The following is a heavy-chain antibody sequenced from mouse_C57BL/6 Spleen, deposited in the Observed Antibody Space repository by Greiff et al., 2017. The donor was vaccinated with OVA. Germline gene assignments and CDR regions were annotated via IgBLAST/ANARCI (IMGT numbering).Heavy chain of an antibody. J-gene: IGHJ3*01. CDR1: GYPFTSYW. CDR2: IDPSDSET. CDR3: ARSYDGYYAWFAY. D-gene: IGHD2-3*01. Sequence: QVQLQQPGAELVRPGSSVKLSCKASGYPFTSYWMHWVKQRPIQGLEWIGNIDPSDSETHYNQKFKDKATLTVDKSSSTAYMQLSSLTSEDSAVYYCARSYDGYYAWFAYWGQGTLVTVSA. V-gene: IGHV1-52*01.